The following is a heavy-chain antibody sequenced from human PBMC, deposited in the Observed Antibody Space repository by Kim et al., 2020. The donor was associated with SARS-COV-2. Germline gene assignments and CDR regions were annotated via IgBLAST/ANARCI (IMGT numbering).Heavy chain of an antibody. Sequence: NPSLRSRVRMSIDTSKNPFSLNVSSVTAADTAIYYCAREAGGDAYRGLDFWGQGTLVTVSS. V-gene: IGHV4-4*07. J-gene: IGHJ4*02. CDR3: AREAGGDAYRGLDF. D-gene: IGHD2-21*01.